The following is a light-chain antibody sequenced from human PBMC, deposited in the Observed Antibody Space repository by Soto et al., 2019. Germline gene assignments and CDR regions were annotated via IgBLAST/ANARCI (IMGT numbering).Light chain of an antibody. CDR3: QQYKSYPLN. V-gene: IGKV1-5*03. J-gene: IGKJ4*01. CDR1: QIISSW. Sequence: DIQMTHSPCALSASVVERVTITFLASQIISSWLAWYQQKPGKAPNLLIYKASTLESGVPSRFSGSGSGTAFTLTISSVQPDDFATYYCQQYKSYPLNFGGGTKVDIK. CDR2: KAS.